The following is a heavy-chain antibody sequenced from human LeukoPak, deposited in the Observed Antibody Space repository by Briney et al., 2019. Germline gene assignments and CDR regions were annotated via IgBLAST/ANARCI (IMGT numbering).Heavy chain of an antibody. D-gene: IGHD1-1*01. J-gene: IGHJ4*02. Sequence: GGSLRLSCVASGFTFSHYSMHWVRLAPGKGLEWVAVIWYDGSKKYYADSVKGRYAISRDDFDNTLYLQMNSLKTDDTAIYYCATDGLTGTTDGTLESWGQGTLVTVSS. CDR2: IWYDGSKK. CDR3: ATDGLTGTTDGTLES. CDR1: GFTFSHYS. V-gene: IGHV3-30*09.